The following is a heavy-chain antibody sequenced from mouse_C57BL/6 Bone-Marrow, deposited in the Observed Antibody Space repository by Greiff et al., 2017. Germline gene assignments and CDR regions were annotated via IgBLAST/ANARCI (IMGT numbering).Heavy chain of an antibody. CDR1: GYTFTSYW. J-gene: IGHJ2*01. CDR3: ARSRLNYSNPPFDY. Sequence: QVQLQQPGAELVKPGASVKLSCKASGYTFTSYWMQWVKQRPGQGLEWIGEIDPSDSYTNYNQKFKGKATLTVDTSSSTAYMQLSSLTSEDSAVYYCARSRLNYSNPPFDYWGQGTTLTVSS. V-gene: IGHV1-50*01. CDR2: IDPSDSYT. D-gene: IGHD2-5*01.